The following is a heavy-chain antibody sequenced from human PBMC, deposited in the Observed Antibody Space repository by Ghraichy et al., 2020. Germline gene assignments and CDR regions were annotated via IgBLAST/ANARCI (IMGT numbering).Heavy chain of an antibody. CDR1: GFTFSSYW. Sequence: GESLNISCAASGFTFSSYWMHWVRQAPGKGLVWVSRINSDGSSTSYADSVKGRFTISRDNAKNTLYLQMNSLRAEDTAVYYCARGSFVAVPLGYWGQGTLVTVSS. J-gene: IGHJ4*02. V-gene: IGHV3-74*01. CDR3: ARGSFVAVPLGY. D-gene: IGHD6-19*01. CDR2: INSDGSST.